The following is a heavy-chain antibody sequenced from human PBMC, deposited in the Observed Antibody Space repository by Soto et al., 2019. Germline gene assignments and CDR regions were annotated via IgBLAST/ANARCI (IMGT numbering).Heavy chain of an antibody. CDR3: ASDCSGGSCYSTYYYGMDV. D-gene: IGHD2-15*01. CDR2: IIPTFGTA. J-gene: IGHJ6*02. CDR1: GGTFSSYA. V-gene: IGHV1-69*12. Sequence: QVQLVQSGAEVKKPGSSVKVSCKASGGTFSSYAISWVRQAPGQGLEWMGGIIPTFGTANYAKKFQGRVTITADESTRTAYMELSSLRSEDTAVYYCASDCSGGSCYSTYYYGMDVWGQGTTVTVSS.